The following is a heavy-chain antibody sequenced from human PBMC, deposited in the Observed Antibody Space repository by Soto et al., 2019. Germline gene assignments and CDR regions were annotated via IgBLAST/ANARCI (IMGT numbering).Heavy chain of an antibody. D-gene: IGHD6-6*01. J-gene: IGHJ4*02. Sequence: GGSLRLSCAGSGFTFSDFWMNWVRQAPEKGLEWVAYISSDGRETNHVASVKGRFTIPRDNAKNSLYLQMNSLRAEDTAVYYCARWPRLLDSWGQGTLVTVSS. CDR2: ISSDGRET. CDR3: ARWPRLLDS. V-gene: IGHV3-7*01. CDR1: GFTFSDFW.